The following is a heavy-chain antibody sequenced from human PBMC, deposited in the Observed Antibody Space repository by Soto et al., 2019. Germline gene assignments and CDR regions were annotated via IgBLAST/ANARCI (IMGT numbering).Heavy chain of an antibody. Sequence: GESLKISCKGSGYSFTSYCISWVRQMPGKGLEWMGRIDPSDSYTNYSPSFQGHVTISADKSISTAYLQWTSLKTSDTAMYYCARHLINLHSAMVTDYYCLGVCRQLPTVT. D-gene: IGHD5-18*01. CDR3: ARHLINLHSAMVTDYYCLGV. CDR2: IDPSDSYT. J-gene: IGHJ6*02. CDR1: GYSFTSYC. V-gene: IGHV5-10-1*01.